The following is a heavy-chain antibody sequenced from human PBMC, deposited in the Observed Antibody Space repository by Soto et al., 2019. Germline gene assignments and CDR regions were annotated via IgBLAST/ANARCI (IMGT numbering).Heavy chain of an antibody. CDR3: ARPTREPNF. Sequence: QVQLVESGGGVVKPGGFLRLSCAASGFTFSDFSMSWIRQAPGKGLEYLSIISSDGSTKYYADSVKGRFTISRDNARNSLYLHMNDLGADDTAVYYCARPTREPNFCGQGTLVTVSA. V-gene: IGHV3-11*01. J-gene: IGHJ4*02. CDR2: ISSDGSTK. D-gene: IGHD1-26*01. CDR1: GFTFSDFS.